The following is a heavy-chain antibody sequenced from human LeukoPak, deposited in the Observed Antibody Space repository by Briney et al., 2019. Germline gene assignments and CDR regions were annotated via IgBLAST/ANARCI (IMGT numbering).Heavy chain of an antibody. J-gene: IGHJ3*02. Sequence: SVKVSCKACGGTFSSYAISWVRQAPGQGLEWMGGIIPIFGTANYAQKFQGRVTITADESTSTAYMELSSLRSEDTAVYYCARELRAHDAFDIWGQGTMVTVSS. CDR1: GGTFSSYA. CDR3: ARELRAHDAFDI. V-gene: IGHV1-69*01. CDR2: IIPIFGTA.